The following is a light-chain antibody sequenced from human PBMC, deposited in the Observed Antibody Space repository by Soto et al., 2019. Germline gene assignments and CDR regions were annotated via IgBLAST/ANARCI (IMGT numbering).Light chain of an antibody. CDR1: QSVKNNY. CDR3: QQYASSPWT. Sequence: EVVMTQSPATLSVSPGERATLSCRASQSVKNNYLAWFQQKGGQAPRLLIYAASSRPTGIPDRFSGTGSGTDFTLTISGLEPGDFAVYFCQQYASSPWTFGQGTKVDIK. J-gene: IGKJ1*01. V-gene: IGKV3-20*01. CDR2: AAS.